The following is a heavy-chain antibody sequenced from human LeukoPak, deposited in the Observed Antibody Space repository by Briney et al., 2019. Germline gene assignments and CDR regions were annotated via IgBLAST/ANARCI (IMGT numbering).Heavy chain of an antibody. CDR1: GGSFSGYY. D-gene: IGHD3-3*01. CDR3: ARRGGLTIFGVVMEYYFDY. Sequence: SETLSLTCAVYGGSFSGYYWSWIRQPPGKGLEWIGEINHSGSTNYNPSLESRVTISVDTSKNQFSLKLSSVSAADTAVYYCARRGGLTIFGVVMEYYFDYWGQGTLVTVSS. J-gene: IGHJ4*02. V-gene: IGHV4-34*01. CDR2: INHSGST.